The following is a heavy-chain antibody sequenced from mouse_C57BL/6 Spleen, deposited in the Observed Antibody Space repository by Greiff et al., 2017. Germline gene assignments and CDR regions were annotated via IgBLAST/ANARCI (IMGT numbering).Heavy chain of an antibody. Sequence: QVQLQKPGAELVKPGASVKLSCKASGYTFTSYWMHWVKQRPGQGLEWIGMIHPNSGSTNYNEKFKSKATLTVDKSSSTAYMQLCSLTSEDSAVYYCAREEGTFTTFDYWGQGTTLTVSS. CDR1: GYTFTSYW. D-gene: IGHD1-1*01. V-gene: IGHV1-64*01. CDR3: AREEGTFTTFDY. CDR2: IHPNSGST. J-gene: IGHJ2*01.